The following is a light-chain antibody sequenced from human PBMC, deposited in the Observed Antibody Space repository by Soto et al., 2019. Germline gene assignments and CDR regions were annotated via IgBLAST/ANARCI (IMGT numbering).Light chain of an antibody. J-gene: IGLJ1*01. CDR1: SSDVGAYKY. V-gene: IGLV2-14*01. CDR3: TSYTISSTLRYV. Sequence: QSALTQPASVSGSPGQSITISCTGTSSDVGAYKYVSWYQQHPGKAPRLMMYDVSNRPSGVSTRFSGSKSGNTASLTISGLQAEDEADYYCTSYTISSTLRYVFGTGTKVT. CDR2: DVS.